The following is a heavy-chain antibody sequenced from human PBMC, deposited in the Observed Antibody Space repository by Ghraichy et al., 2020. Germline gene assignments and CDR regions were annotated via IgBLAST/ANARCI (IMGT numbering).Heavy chain of an antibody. CDR1: GYTFTGYY. J-gene: IGHJ6*02. CDR3: ARVPVPCPSCYSLVYYGMDV. V-gene: IGHV1-2*02. CDR2: INPNSGGT. Sequence: ASLKVSCKASGYTFTGYYMHWVRQAPGQGLEWMGWINPNSGGTNYAQKFQGRVTMTRDTSISTAYMELSRLRSDDTAVYYCARVPVPCPSCYSLVYYGMDVWGQGTTVTVSS. D-gene: IGHD2-2*02.